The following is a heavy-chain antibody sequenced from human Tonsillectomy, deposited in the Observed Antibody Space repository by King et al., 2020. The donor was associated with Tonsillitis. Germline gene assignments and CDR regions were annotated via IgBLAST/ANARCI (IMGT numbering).Heavy chain of an antibody. Sequence: VQLVESGGDLVQPGGSLRLSCAGSGFTFRNYWMSWVRQAPGKGLEWVANISPDGSEKYYMDSVKGRFSISRDNAINSLYLQMNSLRAEDTAVYFCAREYAYFDVPSGNFFLNGMDVWGHGTTVIVSS. D-gene: IGHD3-3*01. J-gene: IGHJ6*02. CDR2: ISPDGSEK. CDR1: GFTFRNYW. V-gene: IGHV3-7*03. CDR3: AREYAYFDVPSGNFFLNGMDV.